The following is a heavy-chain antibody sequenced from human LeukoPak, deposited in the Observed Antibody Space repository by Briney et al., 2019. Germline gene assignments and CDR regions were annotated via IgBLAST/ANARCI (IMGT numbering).Heavy chain of an antibody. J-gene: IGHJ5*02. CDR1: GGSISSYY. CDR2: IYYSGST. Sequence: SETLSLTCTVSGGSISSYYWSWIRQPPGKGLEWIGDIYYSGSTNYNPSLKSRVTISVDTSKNQFSLKLSSVTAADTAVYYCARARRFYYDFWSGPDTKNWFDPWGQGTLVTVSS. D-gene: IGHD3-3*01. CDR3: ARARRFYYDFWSGPDTKNWFDP. V-gene: IGHV4-59*01.